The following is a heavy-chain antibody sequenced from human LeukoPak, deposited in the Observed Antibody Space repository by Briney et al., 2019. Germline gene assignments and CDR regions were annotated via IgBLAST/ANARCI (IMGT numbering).Heavy chain of an antibody. Sequence: GGSLRLSCAASGFTFSSYAMHWVRQAPGKGLEWVAVISYDGSNKYYADSVKGRFTISRDNSKNTLYLQMNSLRAEDTAVYYCARAYYSSGWRHMGYWGQGTLVTVSS. CDR2: ISYDGSNK. D-gene: IGHD6-19*01. CDR1: GFTFSSYA. V-gene: IGHV3-30-3*01. J-gene: IGHJ4*02. CDR3: ARAYYSSGWRHMGY.